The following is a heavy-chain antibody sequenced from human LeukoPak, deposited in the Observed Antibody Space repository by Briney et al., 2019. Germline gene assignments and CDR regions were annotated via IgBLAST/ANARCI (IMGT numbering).Heavy chain of an antibody. D-gene: IGHD3-22*01. CDR1: AFTFSSYT. CDR2: ISSSSRYI. J-gene: IGHJ6*02. Sequence: GSLRLSCAASAFTFSSYTMNWVRQAPGKGLEWVSYISSSSRYIYYADSVKGRFTISRDNAKNSLYLQMNSLRAEDTAVYYCARGLDYDSSGYSPSYYYSGMDVWGQGTTVTVSS. V-gene: IGHV3-21*01. CDR3: ARGLDYDSSGYSPSYYYSGMDV.